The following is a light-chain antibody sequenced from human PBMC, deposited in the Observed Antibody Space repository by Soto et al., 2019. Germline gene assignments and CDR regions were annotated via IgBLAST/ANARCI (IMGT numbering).Light chain of an antibody. CDR1: QTISSW. J-gene: IGKJ1*01. V-gene: IGKV1-5*01. CDR3: QQYNSYSPM. CDR2: DAS. Sequence: DIQMTQSPSTLSGSVGDRVTITCRASQTISSWLAWYQQKPGKAPNLLIYDASNLQSGVPSRFSGSGSGTQFTLTISSLQPDDFATYYCQQYNSYSPMFGQGTKVDIK.